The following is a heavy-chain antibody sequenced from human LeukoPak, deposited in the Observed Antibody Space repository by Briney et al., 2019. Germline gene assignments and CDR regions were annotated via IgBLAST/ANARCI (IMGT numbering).Heavy chain of an antibody. J-gene: IGHJ4*02. D-gene: IGHD2-21*02. CDR1: GFTFSDHW. CDR3: ARDQIGGHYQF. Sequence: PGGSLRLSCAASGFTFSDHWMTWVRQAPGKGPEWVANIREDGRKAYYVDSVMGRFTISRDNVKNSLYLQMSYLRAEDTAVYYCARDQIGGHYQFWGQGALVAVSS. V-gene: IGHV3-7*01. CDR2: IREDGRKA.